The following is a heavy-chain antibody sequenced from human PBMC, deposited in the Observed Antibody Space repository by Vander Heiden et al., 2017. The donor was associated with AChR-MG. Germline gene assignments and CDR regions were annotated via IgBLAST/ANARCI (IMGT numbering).Heavy chain of an antibody. CDR3: ARQFSRVSYGVLYWFDP. Sequence: QLQLQESGPGLVKPSETLSLTCTVPGCSISSRSYYWGWIRQPPGKGLEWIGSIYYSGSTYYKPSLKSRVTISVDTSKNQFSLKLSAVTAVDPAVYYCARQFSRVSYGVLYWFDPWGEGTLVTHSS. D-gene: IGHD5-18*01. V-gene: IGHV4-39*01. J-gene: IGHJ5*02. CDR2: IYYSGST. CDR1: GCSISSRSYY.